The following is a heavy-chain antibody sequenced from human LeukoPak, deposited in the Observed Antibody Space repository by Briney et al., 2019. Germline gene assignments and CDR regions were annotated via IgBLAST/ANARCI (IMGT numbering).Heavy chain of an antibody. CDR2: IYYSGRT. CDR3: ARVSSVGLAVTTGGRDY. D-gene: IGHD4-17*01. J-gene: IGHJ4*02. V-gene: IGHV4-39*07. Sequence: SETLSLTCTVSGGSISSSWYWGWIRPPPGKGLEWIGSIYYSGRTYYNPSLKSRVTISVDTSKNQFSPKLSSVTAADTAVYYCARVSSVGLAVTTGGRDYWGQGTLVTVSS. CDR1: GGSISSSWY.